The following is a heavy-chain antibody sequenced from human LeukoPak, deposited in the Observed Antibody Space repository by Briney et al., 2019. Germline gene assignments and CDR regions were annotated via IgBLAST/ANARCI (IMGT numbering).Heavy chain of an antibody. D-gene: IGHD2-8*01. V-gene: IGHV4-39*01. Sequence: SETLSLTCTVSGGSITRGLYSWGWIRQPPGKGLEWIGTIYYSGSNARNPSLKSRVTMSLDTSKNQFSLNLTSVTAADKALYYCARNANGVCDYWGQGTLVSVSS. CDR1: GGSITRGLYS. J-gene: IGHJ4*02. CDR2: IYYSGSN. CDR3: ARNANGVCDY.